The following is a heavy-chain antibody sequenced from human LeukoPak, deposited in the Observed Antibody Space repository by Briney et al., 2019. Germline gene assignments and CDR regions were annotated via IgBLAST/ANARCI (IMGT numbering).Heavy chain of an antibody. V-gene: IGHV3-53*05. J-gene: IGHJ6*02. Sequence: PGGSLRLSCAASGFTVSSNYMSWVRQAPGKGLEWVSVIYSGGSTYYADSVKGRFTISRDNSKNTLYLQMNSLRAEDTAVYYCARPSSSWYSLGHYYYYYGMDVWGQGTTVTVSS. CDR2: IYSGGST. D-gene: IGHD6-13*01. CDR3: ARPSSSWYSLGHYYYYYGMDV. CDR1: GFTVSSNY.